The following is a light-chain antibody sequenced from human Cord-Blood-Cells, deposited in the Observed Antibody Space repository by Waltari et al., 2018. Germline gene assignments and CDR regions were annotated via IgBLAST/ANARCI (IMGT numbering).Light chain of an antibody. J-gene: IGKJ1*01. V-gene: IGKV1-39*01. CDR2: AAH. CDR1: QSISSY. Sequence: IQMTQSPSLLSASVADRVTITCRASQSISSYLNWYQQKPVKAPKPPSYAAHRLQSGVTSRFSRSGSGTECSRIISSLQPEDFASYDCQQRYSTPRPFGQGTKVVV. CDR3: QQRYSTPRP.